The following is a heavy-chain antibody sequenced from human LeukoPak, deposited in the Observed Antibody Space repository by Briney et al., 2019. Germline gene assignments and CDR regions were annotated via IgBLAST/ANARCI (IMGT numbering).Heavy chain of an antibody. CDR2: IRDKANSYAT. J-gene: IGHJ6*02. V-gene: IGHV3-73*01. Sequence: PGGSLRLSCAASGFSFSGSAIHWVRQASGKGLEWVGRIRDKANSYATTYAASVKGRFTISRDDSKNTAYLQMNSLKTEDTAVYYCTRLKVAYCSSTSCRGGYYYYGMDVWGQGTTVTVSS. D-gene: IGHD2-2*01. CDR1: GFSFSGSA. CDR3: TRLKVAYCSSTSCRGGYYYYGMDV.